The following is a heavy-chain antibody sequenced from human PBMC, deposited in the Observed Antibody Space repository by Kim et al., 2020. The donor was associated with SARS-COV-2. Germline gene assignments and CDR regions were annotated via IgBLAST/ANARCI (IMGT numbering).Heavy chain of an antibody. D-gene: IGHD3-10*01. Sequence: TYYADSVKGRFTISRHNSKNTLYLQMNSLRAEDTAVYYCARSYPKGWFDPWGQGTLVTVSS. J-gene: IGHJ5*02. CDR2: T. CDR3: ARSYPKGWFDP. V-gene: IGHV3-53*04.